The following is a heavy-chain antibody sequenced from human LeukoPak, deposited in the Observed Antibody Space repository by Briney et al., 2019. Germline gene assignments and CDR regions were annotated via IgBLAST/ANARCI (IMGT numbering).Heavy chain of an antibody. CDR2: IRYDGSNK. CDR3: ARDAGYCSSTSCTGEAFDY. D-gene: IGHD2-2*01. Sequence: GGSLRLSCAASGFTFSSYGMHWVRQAPGKGLEWVAFIRYDGSNKYYADSVKGRFTISRDNSKNTLYLQMNSLRAEDTAVYYCARDAGYCSSTSCTGEAFDYWGQGTLVTVSS. J-gene: IGHJ4*02. V-gene: IGHV3-30*02. CDR1: GFTFSSYG.